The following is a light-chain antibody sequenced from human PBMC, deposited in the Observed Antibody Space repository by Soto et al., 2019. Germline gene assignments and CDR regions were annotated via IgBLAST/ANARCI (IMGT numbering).Light chain of an antibody. CDR1: QEISGY. J-gene: IGKJ1*01. V-gene: IGKV1-9*01. CDR2: GVS. Sequence: IQLTQSPSSLSASVGDRVTITCRASQEISGYLAWYQQTPGKAPKLLIYGVSTLQDGVASRFSGRGSGTDFSLTISSLQPEDFATYSCQHLHWAFGPG. CDR3: QHLHWA.